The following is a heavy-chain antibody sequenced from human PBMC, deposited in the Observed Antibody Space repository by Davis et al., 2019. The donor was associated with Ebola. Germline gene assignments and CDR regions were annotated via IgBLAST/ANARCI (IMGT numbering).Heavy chain of an antibody. D-gene: IGHD6-19*01. Sequence: MPSETLSLTCTVSGGSISNGDYYWSWYRQPPGKGLEWIGFIYYSGSTYYNPSLKSRLTMSVDTSKNQFSLKLSSVTAADTAVYYCAGIAVAGLYYYGMDVWGQGTTVTVSS. CDR1: GGSISNGDYY. V-gene: IGHV4-30-4*01. CDR2: IYYSGST. J-gene: IGHJ6*02. CDR3: AGIAVAGLYYYGMDV.